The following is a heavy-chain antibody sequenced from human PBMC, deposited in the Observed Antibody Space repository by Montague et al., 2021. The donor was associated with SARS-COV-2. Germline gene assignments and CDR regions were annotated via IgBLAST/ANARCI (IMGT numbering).Heavy chain of an antibody. CDR2: IYTSGTT. V-gene: IGHV4-61*02. Sequence: TLSLTCTVSGGSISSGSYDWSWIRQPAGKGLEWIVRIYTSGTTDYSFSLESRVTISVDTSKNKFYLKLTSVTAADTAVYYCARAHSGSWAHLDNWGQGSLVTVSS. CDR3: ARAHSGSWAHLDN. J-gene: IGHJ4*02. D-gene: IGHD5-12*01. CDR1: GGSISSGSYD.